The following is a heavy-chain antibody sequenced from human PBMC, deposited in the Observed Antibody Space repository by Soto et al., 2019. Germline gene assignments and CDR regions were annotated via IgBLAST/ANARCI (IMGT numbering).Heavy chain of an antibody. CDR2: ISSSSSTI. D-gene: IGHD3-16*01. V-gene: IGHV3-48*01. CDR3: ARQGITFGGVIGNLDY. Sequence: EVQLVESGGGLVQPGGSLRLSCAASGFTFSSYSMNWVRQAPGKGLEWVSYISSSSSTIYYADSVKGRFTISRDNAKNSLYLQMNSLRAEDTAVYYCARQGITFGGVIGNLDYWGQGTLVTVSS. J-gene: IGHJ4*02. CDR1: GFTFSSYS.